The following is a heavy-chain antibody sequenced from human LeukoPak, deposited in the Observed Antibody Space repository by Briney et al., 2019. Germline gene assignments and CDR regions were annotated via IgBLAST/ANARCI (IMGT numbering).Heavy chain of an antibody. D-gene: IGHD3-16*01. Sequence: SQTLSLTCAISGDSVSSKTATWNWIRQSPSRGLEWLGRTYFRSKWYYDYAMSVKGRVTINPDTSKNHFSLHLDSVTPEDTAVYYCARDHWYDILGFDYWGQGTLVTVSS. CDR3: ARDHWYDILGFDY. J-gene: IGHJ4*02. CDR1: GDSVSSKTAT. V-gene: IGHV6-1*01. CDR2: TYFRSKWYY.